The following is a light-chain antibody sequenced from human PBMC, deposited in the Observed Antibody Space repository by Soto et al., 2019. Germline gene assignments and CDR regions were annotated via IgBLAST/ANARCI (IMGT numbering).Light chain of an antibody. CDR2: DVD. CDR3: SSYSGSSTLVV. V-gene: IGLV2-14*01. CDR1: GSDVGGYNF. Sequence: QSALTQPASMSGSPGQSIAISCTGTGSDVGGYNFVSWYQQHPGKAPKLMIYDVDIRPSGISDRFSGSKSGNTASLTISGLQAEDEADYYCSSYSGSSTLVVFGGGTKLTVL. J-gene: IGLJ2*01.